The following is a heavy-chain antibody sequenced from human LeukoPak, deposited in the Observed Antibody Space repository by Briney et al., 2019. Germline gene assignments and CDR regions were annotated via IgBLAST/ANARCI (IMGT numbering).Heavy chain of an antibody. CDR2: IKQDGSEK. CDR1: GFTFSSYW. V-gene: IGHV3-7*03. CDR3: AKGMGELLVDAFDI. D-gene: IGHD1-26*01. J-gene: IGHJ3*02. Sequence: SGGSLRLSCAASGFTFSSYWMSWVRQAPGKGLEWVANIKQDGSEKYYVDSVKGRFTISRDNAKNSLYLQMNSLRAEDTALYYCAKGMGELLVDAFDIWGQGTMVTVSS.